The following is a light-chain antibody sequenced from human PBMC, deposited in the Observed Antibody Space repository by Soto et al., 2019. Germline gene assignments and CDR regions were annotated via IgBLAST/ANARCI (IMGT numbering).Light chain of an antibody. Sequence: QSLLTQPASVSGSPGQSITISCTGTSSDVGGYNYVSWYQQHPDKAPKLMIYDVSNRPSGVSNRFSGSKSGNTASLTISGLQAEDEADYYCSSYTSSSTVVFGGGTKVTVL. CDR1: SSDVGGYNY. J-gene: IGLJ2*01. CDR3: SSYTSSSTVV. CDR2: DVS. V-gene: IGLV2-14*03.